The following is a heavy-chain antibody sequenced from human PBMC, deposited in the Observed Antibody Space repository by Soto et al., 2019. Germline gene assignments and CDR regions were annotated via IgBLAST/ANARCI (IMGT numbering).Heavy chain of an antibody. Sequence: SETLSLTCTVSGGSISSFYWSWIRQPPGKGLEWIGYIYYSGSTSYNPSLKSRLSISVDTPKNQFSLRLTSVTATDTAVYYCAREDSSGYKFFDNWGQGTLVTVSS. J-gene: IGHJ4*02. CDR2: IYYSGST. CDR3: AREDSSGYKFFDN. D-gene: IGHD3-22*01. CDR1: GGSISSFY. V-gene: IGHV4-59*01.